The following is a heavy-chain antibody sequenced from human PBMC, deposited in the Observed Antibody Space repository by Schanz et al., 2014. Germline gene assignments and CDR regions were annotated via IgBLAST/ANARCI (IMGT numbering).Heavy chain of an antibody. D-gene: IGHD1-26*01. CDR1: GFTVSSNY. CDR3: VTWSTTYLYQDY. Sequence: EVQLVESGGGLVQPGGSLRLSCAASGFTVSSNYMSWVRQAPGKGLEWVAKIKPDGSEKLYVDSVRGRFAVSRDNSKNTLSLQMDDLRGDDTAMYYCVTWSTTYLYQDYWGQGTLVSVSA. CDR2: IKPDGSEK. V-gene: IGHV3-7*03. J-gene: IGHJ4*02.